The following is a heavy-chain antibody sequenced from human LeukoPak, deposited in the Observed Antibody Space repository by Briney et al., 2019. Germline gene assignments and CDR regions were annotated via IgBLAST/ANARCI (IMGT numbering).Heavy chain of an antibody. CDR2: VWNVGSNT. CDR1: GFTFSSYA. V-gene: IGHV3-30*04. J-gene: IGHJ6*04. Sequence: GRSLRLSCAASGFTFSSYAMHWVRQAPGKGLEWVAFVWNVGSNTYYADSVKGRFTISRDNSKNTLYLQMNSLRAEDTAVYYCAKDMSTSGSSLPGVWGKGTTVTISS. CDR3: AKDMSTSGSSLPGV. D-gene: IGHD3-10*01.